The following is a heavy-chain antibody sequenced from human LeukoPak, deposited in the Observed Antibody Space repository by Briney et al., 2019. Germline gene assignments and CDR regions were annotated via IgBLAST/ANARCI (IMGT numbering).Heavy chain of an antibody. CDR3: ARVLRSSWGRHFDY. J-gene: IGHJ4*02. V-gene: IGHV3-48*01. D-gene: IGHD6-6*01. Sequence: VGSLRLSCAASGFTFSSYSMNWVRQAPGKGLEWVSYISSSSTIYYADSVKGRFTISRDNAKNSLYLQMNSLRAEDTAVYYCARVLRSSWGRHFDYWGQGTLVTVSS. CDR1: GFTFSSYS. CDR2: ISSSSTI.